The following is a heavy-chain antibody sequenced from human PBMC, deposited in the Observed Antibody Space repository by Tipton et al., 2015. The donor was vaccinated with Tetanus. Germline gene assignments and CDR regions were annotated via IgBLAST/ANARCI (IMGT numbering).Heavy chain of an antibody. V-gene: IGHV4-4*07. D-gene: IGHD3-22*01. J-gene: IGHJ6*02. CDR1: GGSISSYY. Sequence: GLVKPSETLSLICTVSGGSISSYYWTWIRQPAGKGLEWIGRLYTSGRANYNPSLKSRVTISVDTSKNQFSLKLSSVTAADTAVYYCARVAYSYDSTGLVLSGMDVGGQGTPVTVSS. CDR3: ARVAYSYDSTGLVLSGMDV. CDR2: LYTSGRA.